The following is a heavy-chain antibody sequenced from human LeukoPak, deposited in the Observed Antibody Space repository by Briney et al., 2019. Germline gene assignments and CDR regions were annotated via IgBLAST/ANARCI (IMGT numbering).Heavy chain of an antibody. D-gene: IGHD6-13*01. V-gene: IGHV5-51*01. CDR3: ARQIAEVGTSRYLDI. J-gene: IGHJ2*01. Sequence: GESLEISCKASGYSFTSYWIGWVRQMPGKGLEYMGVIYPDDSDTRYSPSFQGQVTISADKSISTAHLQWSSLKASDTAMYYCARQIAEVGTSRYLDIWGRGTLVTVSS. CDR1: GYSFTSYW. CDR2: IYPDDSDT.